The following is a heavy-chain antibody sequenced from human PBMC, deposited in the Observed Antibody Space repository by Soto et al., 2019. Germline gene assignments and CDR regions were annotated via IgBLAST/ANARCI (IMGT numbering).Heavy chain of an antibody. CDR1: GFTFGDYA. D-gene: IGHD1-26*01. V-gene: IGHV3-49*05. CDR3: TTRIWEIGSFDP. Sequence: KSGGSLRLSCTASGFTFGDYAMSWFRQAPGKGLEWVCFIRSKAYGGTTEYAASVKGRFTISRDDSKSIAYLQMNSLKTEDTAVYYCTTRIWEIGSFDPWGQGTLVTVSS. CDR2: IRSKAYGGTT. J-gene: IGHJ5*02.